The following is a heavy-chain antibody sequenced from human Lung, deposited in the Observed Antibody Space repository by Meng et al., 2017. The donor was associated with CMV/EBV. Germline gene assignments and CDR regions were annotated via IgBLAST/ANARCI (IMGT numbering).Heavy chain of an antibody. D-gene: IGHD2-2*02. CDR1: GFTFSSYA. J-gene: IGHJ6*02. CDR3: AKFRGCTEEGTSCYSFYYYYYGMDV. Sequence: GEXXRISCAASGFTFSSYAMSWVRQAPGKGLEWVSAISGSGGSTYYADSVKGRFTISRDNSKNTLYLQMNSLRAEGTAVYYCAKFRGCTEEGTSCYSFYYYYYGMDVWXQGTTVTVSS. CDR2: ISGSGGST. V-gene: IGHV3-23*01.